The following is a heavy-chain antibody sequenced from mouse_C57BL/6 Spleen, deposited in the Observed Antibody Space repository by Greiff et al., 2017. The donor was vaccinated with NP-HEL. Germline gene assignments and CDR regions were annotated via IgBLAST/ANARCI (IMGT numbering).Heavy chain of an antibody. CDR1: GFTFSSYA. Sequence: EVKLVESGGGLVKPGGSLKLSCAASGFTFSSYAMSWVRQTPEKRLEWVATISDGGSYTYYPDNVKGRFTISRDNAKNNLYLQMSHLKSEDTAMYYCARDEIVTTYFDVWGTGTTVTVSS. CDR2: ISDGGSYT. V-gene: IGHV5-4*01. D-gene: IGHD2-5*01. CDR3: ARDEIVTTYFDV. J-gene: IGHJ1*03.